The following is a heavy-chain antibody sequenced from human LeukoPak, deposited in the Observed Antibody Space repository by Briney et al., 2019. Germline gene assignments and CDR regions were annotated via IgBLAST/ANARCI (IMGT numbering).Heavy chain of an antibody. V-gene: IGHV3-23*01. CDR2: ISGGGGNT. CDR3: AKGGRDTGGNWFDP. CDR1: GFTFSNYA. J-gene: IGHJ5*02. Sequence: GGSLRLSCAASGFTFSNYAMTWVREAPGKGLEWVSGISGGGGNTYYADTVKGRFTISRDNSKKTVHLQMSSLRAEDTAVYYCAKGGRDTGGNWFDPWGQGTLVTVSS. D-gene: IGHD2-8*02.